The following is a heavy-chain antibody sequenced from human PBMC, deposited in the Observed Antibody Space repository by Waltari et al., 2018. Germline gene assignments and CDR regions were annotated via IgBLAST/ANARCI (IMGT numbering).Heavy chain of an antibody. J-gene: IGHJ6*03. D-gene: IGHD6-13*01. Sequence: QVQLVESGGGVVQPGGSLRLSCAASGFTFSSYGMHWVRQAPGKGLGWVAFIRYGGINKYYADSVKGRFTISRDNSKNTLYLQMNSLRAEDTAVYYCAKGVKMSSSWSNYYYYYMDVWGKGTTVTVSS. CDR3: AKGVKMSSSWSNYYYYYMDV. CDR1: GFTFSSYG. CDR2: IRYGGINK. V-gene: IGHV3-30*02.